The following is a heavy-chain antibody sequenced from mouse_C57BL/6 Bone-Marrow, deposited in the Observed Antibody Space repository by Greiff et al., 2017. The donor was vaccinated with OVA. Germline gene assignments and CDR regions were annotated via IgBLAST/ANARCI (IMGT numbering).Heavy chain of an antibody. CDR2: IHPNSGST. CDR1: GYTFTSYW. CDR3: AREGFTTVVARDYAMDY. J-gene: IGHJ4*01. Sequence: QVQLQQSGAELVKPGASVKLSCKASGYTFTSYWMHWVKQRPGQGLEWIGMIHPNSGSTNYNEKFKSKATLTVDKSSSTAYMQLSSLTSEDSAVYYGAREGFTTVVARDYAMDYWGQGTSVTVSS. V-gene: IGHV1-64*01. D-gene: IGHD1-1*01.